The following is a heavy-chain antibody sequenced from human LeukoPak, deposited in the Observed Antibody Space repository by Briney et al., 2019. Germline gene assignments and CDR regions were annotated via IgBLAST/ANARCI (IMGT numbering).Heavy chain of an antibody. CDR2: ISSNGGRT. CDR3: PLPTLGY. J-gene: IGHJ4*02. Sequence: ETGGSLRLSCSASGFIFSSYAMHWVRQAPGKGLQYVSGISSNGGRTYYADSVKGRFTTSRDNSKNTLYLQMRSLRAEELAVYDCPLPTLGYWGQGTLVTVSS. CDR1: GFIFSSYA. V-gene: IGHV3-64D*08. D-gene: IGHD3-16*01.